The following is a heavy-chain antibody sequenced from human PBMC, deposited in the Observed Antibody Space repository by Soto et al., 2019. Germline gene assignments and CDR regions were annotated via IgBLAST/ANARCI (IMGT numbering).Heavy chain of an antibody. CDR3: ARGDPYSSSVAYYYYMDV. CDR2: IKQDGSEK. J-gene: IGHJ6*03. CDR1: GFTFSSYW. Sequence: GGSLRLSCAASGFTFSSYWMSWVRQAPGKGLEWVANIKQDGSEKYYVDSVKGRFTISRDNAKNSLYLQMNSLRAEDTAVYYCARGDPYSSSVAYYYYMDVWGKGTTVTVSS. D-gene: IGHD6-6*01. V-gene: IGHV3-7*04.